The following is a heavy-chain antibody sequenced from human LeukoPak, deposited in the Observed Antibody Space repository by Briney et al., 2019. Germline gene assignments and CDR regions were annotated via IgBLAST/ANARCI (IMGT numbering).Heavy chain of an antibody. V-gene: IGHV4-39*01. CDR1: GGSISSSSHY. CDR3: VRWQSGSMFHPP. D-gene: IGHD3-10*02. CDR2: IYYSGTT. J-gene: IGHJ5*02. Sequence: PSETLSLTCTVSGGSISSSSHYWGWIRQPPGKGLEWIGSIYYSGTTAYNPSLKSRVTISVDTSKNQFSLKLSSVIAADTAVYYCVRWQSGSMFHPPWGQGTLVTVSS.